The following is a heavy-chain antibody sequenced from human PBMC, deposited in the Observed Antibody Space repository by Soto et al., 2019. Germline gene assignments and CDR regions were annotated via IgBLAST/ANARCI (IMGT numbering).Heavy chain of an antibody. CDR3: ARDHPGIAAAGTTHYGMDV. V-gene: IGHV1-18*01. Sequence: QVQLVQSGAEVKKPGASVKVSCKASGYTFTSYGISWVRQAPGQGLEWMGWISAYNGNTNYAQKLQGRVTKTTDTSTSTAYMELRSLRSDDTAVYYCARDHPGIAAAGTTHYGMDVWGQGTTVTVSS. J-gene: IGHJ6*02. CDR2: ISAYNGNT. D-gene: IGHD6-13*01. CDR1: GYTFTSYG.